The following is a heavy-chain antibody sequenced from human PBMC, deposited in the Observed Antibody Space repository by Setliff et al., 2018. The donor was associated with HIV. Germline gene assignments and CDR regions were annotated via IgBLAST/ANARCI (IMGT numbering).Heavy chain of an antibody. J-gene: IGHJ3*02. D-gene: IGHD3-22*01. CDR2: IFTSGDT. CDR1: GVSISNYY. CDR3: ARGPLDSSGYRSDAFDI. V-gene: IGHV4-4*09. Sequence: SLTCTVSGVSISNYYWNWIRQPPGKGLEWIGYIFTSGDTNYNPSLKGRVTISVDTSKNQFSLKLSSVTAADTAVYYCARGPLDSSGYRSDAFDIWGQGTMVTVSS.